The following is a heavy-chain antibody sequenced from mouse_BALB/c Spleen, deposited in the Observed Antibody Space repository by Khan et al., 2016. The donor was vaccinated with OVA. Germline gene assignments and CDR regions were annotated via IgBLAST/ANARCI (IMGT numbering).Heavy chain of an antibody. CDR2: ISSGSSTI. D-gene: IGHD2-1*01. CDR1: GFTFSSFG. Sequence: EVQLQESGGGLVQPGGSRKLSCAASGFTFSSFGMHWVRQAPKKGLEWVAYISSGSSTIYYVDTVNGRFTISRDSPKHTLFLQMTSLRSENTAMYYCARSGGNFHWYFDVWGAGTSVTVSS. V-gene: IGHV5-17*02. J-gene: IGHJ1*01. CDR3: ARSGGNFHWYFDV.